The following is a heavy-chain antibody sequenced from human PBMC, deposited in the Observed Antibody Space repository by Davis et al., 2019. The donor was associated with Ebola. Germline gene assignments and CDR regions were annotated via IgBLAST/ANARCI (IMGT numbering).Heavy chain of an antibody. Sequence: AASVKVSCKASGYTFTSYAMHWVRQAPGQRLEWMGWINAGNGNTKYSQKFQGRVTITRDTSASTAYMELSSLRSEDTAVYYCARGRRITIFGGYYGMDVWGQGTTVTVSS. CDR1: GYTFTSYA. CDR3: ARGRRITIFGGYYGMDV. CDR2: INAGNGNT. J-gene: IGHJ6*02. D-gene: IGHD3-3*01. V-gene: IGHV1-3*01.